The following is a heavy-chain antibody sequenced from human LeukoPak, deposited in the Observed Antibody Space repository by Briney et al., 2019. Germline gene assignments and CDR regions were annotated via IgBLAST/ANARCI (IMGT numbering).Heavy chain of an antibody. V-gene: IGHV4-34*01. Sequence: PSETLSLTCAVYGGSFSGYYWSWIRQPPGKGLEWIGEINHSGSTNYNPSLKSRVMISVDTSKNEFSLRLSSVTAADTAIYYCARVDYYNSGSYFLGYYFDLWGQGILVSVSS. CDR1: GGSFSGYY. CDR2: INHSGST. CDR3: ARVDYYNSGSYFLGYYFDL. J-gene: IGHJ4*02. D-gene: IGHD3-10*01.